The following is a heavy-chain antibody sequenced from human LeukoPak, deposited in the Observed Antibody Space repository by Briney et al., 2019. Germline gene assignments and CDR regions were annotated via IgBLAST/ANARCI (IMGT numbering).Heavy chain of an antibody. CDR3: AREALFDY. J-gene: IGHJ4*02. Sequence: GGSLRLSCAASGFTFSSYSMNWVRQAPGKGLEWVSSISSSGSYIYYADSVKGRFTISRDNAKNSLYLQMNSLRAEDTAVYYCAREALFDYWGQGTLVTVSS. V-gene: IGHV3-21*01. CDR1: GFTFSSYS. CDR2: ISSSGSYI.